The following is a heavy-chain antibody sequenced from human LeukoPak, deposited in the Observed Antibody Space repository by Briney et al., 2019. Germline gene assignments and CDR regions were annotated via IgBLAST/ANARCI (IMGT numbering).Heavy chain of an antibody. CDR1: GFTFSNYW. J-gene: IGHJ5*01. Sequence: GGSLRLSCAASGFTFSNYWMTWVRQAPGKGLEWVSAISGSGGSTYYADSVKGRFTISRDNSKNTLYLQMNSLRAEDTAVYYCAKGDSYGPNWSDYWGQGTLVTVSS. CDR2: ISGSGGST. CDR3: AKGDSYGPNWSDY. V-gene: IGHV3-23*01. D-gene: IGHD5-18*01.